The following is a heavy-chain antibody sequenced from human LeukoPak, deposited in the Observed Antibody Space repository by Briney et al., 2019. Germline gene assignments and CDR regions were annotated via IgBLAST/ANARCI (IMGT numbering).Heavy chain of an antibody. CDR3: ARSVGGVGARFDP. CDR2: IDPEEGKT. D-gene: IGHD3-16*01. Sequence: ASVKVSCKASGYTFTDYHMQWVQQAPGKGLEWMGRIDPEEGKTIYADKIEGRVTLTADTSTDTAYMEVSSLKFGDTAVCYCARSVGGVGARFDPWGQGTLVTVSS. V-gene: IGHV1-69-2*01. J-gene: IGHJ5*02. CDR1: GYTFTDYH.